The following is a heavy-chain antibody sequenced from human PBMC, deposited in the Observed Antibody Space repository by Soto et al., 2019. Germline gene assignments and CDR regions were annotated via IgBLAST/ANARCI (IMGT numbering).Heavy chain of an antibody. J-gene: IGHJ6*03. D-gene: IGHD2-2*01. Sequence: ASVKVSCKASGYTFTSYDINWVRQATGQGLEWMGWMNPNSGNTGYAQKFQGRVTMTRNTSISTAYMELSSLRSEDTAVYYCARVVVVPAAMPPYYYYYMDVWGKGTTVTAP. V-gene: IGHV1-8*01. CDR3: ARVVVVPAAMPPYYYYYMDV. CDR2: MNPNSGNT. CDR1: GYTFTSYD.